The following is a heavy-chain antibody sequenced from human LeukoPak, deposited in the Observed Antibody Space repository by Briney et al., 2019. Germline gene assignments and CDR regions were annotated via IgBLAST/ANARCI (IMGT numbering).Heavy chain of an antibody. CDR2: IYYSGSI. CDR1: GGSISSSSYY. D-gene: IGHD6-13*01. V-gene: IGHV4-39*01. J-gene: IGHJ1*01. CDR3: ARHYSSSWYTISQYFQH. Sequence: SETLSLTCTVSGGSISSSSYYWGWIRQPPGKGLEWIGSIYYSGSIYYNPSLKSRVTISVDTSKNQFSLKLSSVTAADTAVYYCARHYSSSWYTISQYFQHWGQGTLVTVSS.